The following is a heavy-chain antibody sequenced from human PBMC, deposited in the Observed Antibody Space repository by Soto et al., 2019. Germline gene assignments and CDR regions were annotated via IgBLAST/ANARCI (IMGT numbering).Heavy chain of an antibody. D-gene: IGHD5-12*01. J-gene: IGHJ3*02. CDR2: ISAYNGNR. CDR1: GYPFTSYG. Sequence: QGQLLQSGDEVKTPGASVRVSCRASGYPFTSYGISWVMQAPGQGLEWVAWISAYNGNRDIAQKFQGRVTMTLETSTGTAHMELGDLTSADTAVYYCARGRIVASIHDAFEIWGQGTNVTVSS. V-gene: IGHV1-18*01. CDR3: ARGRIVASIHDAFEI.